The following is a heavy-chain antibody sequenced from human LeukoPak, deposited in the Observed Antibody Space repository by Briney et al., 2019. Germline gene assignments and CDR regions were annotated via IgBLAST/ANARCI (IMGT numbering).Heavy chain of an antibody. D-gene: IGHD1-26*01. CDR2: INHSGST. CDR3: VRESVGATDLDY. V-gene: IGHV4-34*01. Sequence: SETLSLTCAVYGGSFSGYYWSWIRQPPGKGLEWIGEINHSGSTNYNPSLKSRVTISVDTSKNQFSLKLSSVTAADTAVYYCVRESVGATDLDYWGQGTLVTVSS. J-gene: IGHJ4*02. CDR1: GGSFSGYY.